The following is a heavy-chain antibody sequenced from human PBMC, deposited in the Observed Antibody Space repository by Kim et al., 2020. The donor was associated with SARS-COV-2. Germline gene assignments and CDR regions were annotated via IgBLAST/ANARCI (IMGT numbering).Heavy chain of an antibody. CDR2: INHSGST. CDR1: GGSFSGYY. J-gene: IGHJ6*02. Sequence: SETLSLTCAVYGGSFSGYYWSWIRQPPGKGLEWIGEINHSGSTNYNPSLKSRVTISVDTSKNQFSLKLSSVTAADTAVYYCARNFPLVPHTDYYYYGMDVWGQGTTVTVSS. V-gene: IGHV4-34*01. D-gene: IGHD2-2*01. CDR3: ARNFPLVPHTDYYYYGMDV.